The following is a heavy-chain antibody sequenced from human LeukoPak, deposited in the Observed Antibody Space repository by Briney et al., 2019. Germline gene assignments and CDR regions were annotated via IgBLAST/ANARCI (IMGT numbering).Heavy chain of an antibody. CDR3: TRDPPNGQSYHL. V-gene: IGHV6-1*01. CDR1: GDSVSNTGAA. D-gene: IGHD3-10*01. J-gene: IGHJ5*02. Sequence: SQTLSLTFAISGDSVSNTGAAWNWIRQSPSRGFEWLGRTYYRSKWFYDYAVSVKSRIIISPDTSKNQFSLQLNSMTPEDTAMYYCTRDPPNGQSYHLWGQGPLVTVSS. CDR2: TYYRSKWFY.